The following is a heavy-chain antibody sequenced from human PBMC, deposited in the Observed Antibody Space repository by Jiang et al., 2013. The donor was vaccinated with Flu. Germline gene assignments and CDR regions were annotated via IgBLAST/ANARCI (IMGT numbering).Heavy chain of an antibody. CDR1: GFTFGDYA. D-gene: IGHD6-19*01. J-gene: IGHJ3*02. CDR3: TRELIPIAVGVGAGHAFDI. Sequence: VQLVESGGGLVQPGRSLRLSCTASGFTFGDYAMSWVRQAPGKGLEWVGFIRSKAYGGTTEYAASVKGRFTISRDDSKSIAYLQMNSLKTEDTAVYYCTRELIPIAVGVGAGHAFDIWGQGTMVTVSS. CDR2: IRSKAYGGTT. V-gene: IGHV3-49*04.